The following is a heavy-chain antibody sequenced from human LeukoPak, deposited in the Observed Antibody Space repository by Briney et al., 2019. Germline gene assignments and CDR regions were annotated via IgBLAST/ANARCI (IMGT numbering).Heavy chain of an antibody. D-gene: IGHD3-10*01. CDR2: INPSGGST. CDR1: GYTFTNYY. J-gene: IGHJ6*03. Sequence: ASVNVSCKASGYTFTNYYIHWVRQAPGQGLEWMGVINPSGGSTTYAQKFQCRVTMTRDTSTSTAYMELRSLRSDDTAVYYCARCPRDYMDVWGKGTTVTVSS. V-gene: IGHV1-46*01. CDR3: ARCPRDYMDV.